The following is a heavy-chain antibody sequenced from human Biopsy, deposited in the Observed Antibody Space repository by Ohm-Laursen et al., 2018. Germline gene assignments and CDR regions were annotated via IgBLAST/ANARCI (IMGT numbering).Heavy chain of an antibody. J-gene: IGHJ4*02. CDR1: GGSVTKYY. CDR2: ISYTGYT. Sequence: SETLSLTCAVSGGSVTKYYWSWIRQPPGKGLEWIGHISYTGYTSYNASLKSRVTISVDTSRNHFSLRLSSLTAADTAVYYCARGSNDFGGLYFPRWGQGTLLTVSS. V-gene: IGHV4-59*02. D-gene: IGHD4-23*01. CDR3: ARGSNDFGGLYFPR.